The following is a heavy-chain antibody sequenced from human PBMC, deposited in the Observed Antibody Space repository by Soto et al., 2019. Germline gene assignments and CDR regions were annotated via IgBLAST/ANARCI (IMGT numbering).Heavy chain of an antibody. J-gene: IGHJ6*02. Sequence: GESLKICCVGSGFSFSRYTVGWVRQVPGKGLEWMGVIHPGDSDTIYSPSFQGQVTISADKSISSAYLQWSSLKASDTAMYYCTLSYGDSYYYYYGMDVWGQGTTVTVSS. D-gene: IGHD4-17*01. CDR2: IHPGDSDT. CDR1: GFSFSRYT. CDR3: TLSYGDSYYYYYGMDV. V-gene: IGHV5-51*01.